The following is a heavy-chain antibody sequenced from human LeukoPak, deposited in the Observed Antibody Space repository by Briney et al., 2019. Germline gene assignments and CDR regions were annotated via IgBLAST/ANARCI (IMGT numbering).Heavy chain of an antibody. CDR2: IIPIFGTP. Sequence: SVKVSCKASGGTFSSYAISWVRQAPGQGLEWMGGIIPIFGTPNYAQKFQGRVTITADESTSTAYMELSSLRSEDTAVYYCARTPRTYYYDSSGYQYAFDIWGQGTMVTVSS. D-gene: IGHD3-22*01. V-gene: IGHV1-69*01. J-gene: IGHJ3*02. CDR3: ARTPRTYYYDSSGYQYAFDI. CDR1: GGTFSSYA.